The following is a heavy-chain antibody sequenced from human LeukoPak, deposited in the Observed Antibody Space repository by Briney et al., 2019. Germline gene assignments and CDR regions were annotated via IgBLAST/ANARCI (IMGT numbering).Heavy chain of an antibody. D-gene: IGHD2-15*01. V-gene: IGHV1-69*13. CDR1: GYTFTSYD. CDR3: ARMVGYAYSDY. J-gene: IGHJ4*02. CDR2: IIPFYSAT. Sequence: GASVKVSCKASGYTFTSYDINWVRQVPGRGLEWMGGIIPFYSATDYAQKLQGRVTITADESTNTAYMELNSLTSKDTAVYYCARMVGYAYSDYWGQGTLVTVSS.